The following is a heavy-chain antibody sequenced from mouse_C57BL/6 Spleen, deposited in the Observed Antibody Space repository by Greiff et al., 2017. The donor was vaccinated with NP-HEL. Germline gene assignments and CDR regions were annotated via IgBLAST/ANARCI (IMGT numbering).Heavy chain of an antibody. J-gene: IGHJ4*01. Sequence: QVQLQQPGAELVMPGASVKLSCKASGYTFTSYWMHWVKQRPGQGLEWIGEIDPSDSYTNYNQKFKGKSTLTVDNSSSTAYMQLSSLTSEDSAVYYCARSVTTSYYAMDYWGQGTSVTVAS. CDR1: GYTFTSYW. CDR2: IDPSDSYT. D-gene: IGHD2-5*01. V-gene: IGHV1-69*01. CDR3: ARSVTTSYYAMDY.